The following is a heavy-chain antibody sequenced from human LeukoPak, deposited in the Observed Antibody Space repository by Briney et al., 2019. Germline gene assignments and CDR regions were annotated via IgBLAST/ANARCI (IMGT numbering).Heavy chain of an antibody. CDR2: IHTSGST. CDR1: GGSISTYY. D-gene: IGHD6-13*01. CDR3: ARGVYIAAAQYGY. J-gene: IGHJ4*02. V-gene: IGHV4-4*07. Sequence: PSETLSLTCTVSGGSISTYYWSWIRQSAGKGLEWIGRIHTSGSTDYNPSLRSRVTMSVDTSKNQFSLKVNSVTAADTAVYYCARGVYIAAAQYGYWGQGTLVTVSS.